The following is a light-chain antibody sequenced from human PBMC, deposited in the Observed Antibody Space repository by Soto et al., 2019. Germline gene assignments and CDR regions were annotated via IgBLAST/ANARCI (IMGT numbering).Light chain of an antibody. J-gene: IGKJ1*01. CDR3: QQYGSSPWT. CDR1: QSVSSSY. V-gene: IGKV3-20*01. CDR2: GAS. Sequence: EIVLTQSPGTLSLSPGERATLSCRASQSVSSSYLGWYQQKAGQAPRLLIYGASSRATGIPDRFSGSGSGTDFTLTISRLEPEDFAVYSCQQYGSSPWTFGQGTKVEIK.